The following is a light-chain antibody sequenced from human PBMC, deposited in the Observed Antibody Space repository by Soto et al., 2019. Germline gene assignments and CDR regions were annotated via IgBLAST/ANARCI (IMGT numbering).Light chain of an antibody. Sequence: EIVLTQSPGTLSLSPGERATLSCRASQSVSSSYLAWYQQKPGQAPRLLIYGASSRATVIPDRFSGSGSGTDCTLTISRLEPEDFAVDYCQQYGSSPSWTFGQGTKVEIK. J-gene: IGKJ1*01. V-gene: IGKV3-20*01. CDR1: QSVSSSY. CDR2: GAS. CDR3: QQYGSSPSWT.